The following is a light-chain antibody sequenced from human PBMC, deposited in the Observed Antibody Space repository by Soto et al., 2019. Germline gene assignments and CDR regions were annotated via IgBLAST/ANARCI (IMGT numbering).Light chain of an antibody. CDR3: TAWDETLDAVV. CDR1: SSNIGSST. CDR2: GND. J-gene: IGLJ2*01. V-gene: IGLV1-44*01. Sequence: QSVLTQPPSTSGTPGHRVTISCSGTSSNIGSSTVNWYQQVPGTAPKLLIYGNDQRPSGVPDRFSGSKSGTSVFLAISGLQSDDEADYYCTAWDETLDAVVFGGGTKRTVL.